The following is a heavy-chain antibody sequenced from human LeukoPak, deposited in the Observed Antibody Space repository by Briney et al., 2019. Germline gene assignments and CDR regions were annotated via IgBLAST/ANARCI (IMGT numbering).Heavy chain of an antibody. Sequence: GRSLRLSCAASGFTFSSYAMHWVRQAPGKGLEWVSAISGSGGSTYYADSVKGRFTISRDNSKNTLYLQMNSLRAEDTAVYYCAKKVGGYDILTGTDAFDIWGQGTMVTVSS. J-gene: IGHJ3*02. CDR3: AKKVGGYDILTGTDAFDI. D-gene: IGHD3-9*01. CDR2: ISGSGGST. V-gene: IGHV3-23*01. CDR1: GFTFSSYA.